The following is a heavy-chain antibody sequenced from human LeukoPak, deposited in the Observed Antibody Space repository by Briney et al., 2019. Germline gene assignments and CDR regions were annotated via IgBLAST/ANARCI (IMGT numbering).Heavy chain of an antibody. J-gene: IGHJ4*02. CDR3: ARGMPPSTSKVPLSY. Sequence: SVKVFCKASGGTFSSYTISWVRQAPGQGLEWMGRIIPILGIANYAQKFQGRVTITADKSTSTAYMELSSLRSEDTAVYYCARGMPPSTSKVPLSYWGQGTLVTVSS. V-gene: IGHV1-69*02. CDR2: IIPILGIA. D-gene: IGHD1-1*01. CDR1: GGTFSSYT.